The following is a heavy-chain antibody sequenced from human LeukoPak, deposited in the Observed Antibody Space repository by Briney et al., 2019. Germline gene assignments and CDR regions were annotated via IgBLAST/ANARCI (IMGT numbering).Heavy chain of an antibody. D-gene: IGHD3-16*01. CDR3: ARRRMGYVAFDI. Sequence: GESLKISCKGSGYTFSSYWIGWVRQMPGKGLEWMGIIYPGDSESKYNPSLQGQVTISADKSISTAYLQWSSLKASDTAMYYCARRRMGYVAFDIWGQGTMVTVSS. V-gene: IGHV5-51*01. CDR1: GYTFSSYW. J-gene: IGHJ3*02. CDR2: IYPGDSES.